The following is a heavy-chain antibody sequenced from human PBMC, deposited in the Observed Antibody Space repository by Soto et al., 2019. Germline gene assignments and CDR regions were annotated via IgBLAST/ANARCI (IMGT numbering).Heavy chain of an antibody. CDR1: GFTFSSYW. Sequence: EVQLVESGGGLVQPGGSLRLSCAASGFTFSSYWMSWVRQAPGKGLEWVANVKQDGSEKYYVDSVKGRFTISRDNAKNSLYLQMNSLRAGDTAVYYCARERYDFWSAFDIWGQGTMVTVSS. CDR2: VKQDGSEK. CDR3: ARERYDFWSAFDI. J-gene: IGHJ3*02. V-gene: IGHV3-7*05. D-gene: IGHD3-3*01.